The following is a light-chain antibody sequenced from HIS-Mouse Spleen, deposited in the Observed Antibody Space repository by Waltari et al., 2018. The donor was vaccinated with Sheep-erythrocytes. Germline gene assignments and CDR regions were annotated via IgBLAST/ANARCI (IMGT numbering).Light chain of an antibody. Sequence: DIQMTQSPSSLSASVGDRVTITCRASQSISSYLNWYQQKPGKSPKLLIYAASRLQSGVPSRFRGSGSGTDFTLTISILQPEDFATYYCQQSYSTPPLTFGGGTKVEIK. CDR3: QQSYSTPPLT. CDR2: AAS. J-gene: IGKJ4*02. V-gene: IGKV1-39*01. CDR1: QSISSY.